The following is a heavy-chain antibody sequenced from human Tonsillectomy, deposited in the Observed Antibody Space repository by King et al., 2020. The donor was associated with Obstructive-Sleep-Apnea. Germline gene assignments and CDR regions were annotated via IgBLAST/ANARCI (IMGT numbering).Heavy chain of an antibody. Sequence: QLVQSGAEVKKPGASVKVSCKASGYTFTGYYMHWVRQAPGQGLEWMGWINPNSGGTNYAQKFQGRVTMTRDTSISTAYMELSRLRSDDTAVYYCARGENEVLWFGEKRYGMDVWGHGTTVTVSS. CDR2: INPNSGGT. CDR1: GYTFTGYY. V-gene: IGHV1-2*02. CDR3: ARGENEVLWFGEKRYGMDV. D-gene: IGHD3-10*01. J-gene: IGHJ6*02.